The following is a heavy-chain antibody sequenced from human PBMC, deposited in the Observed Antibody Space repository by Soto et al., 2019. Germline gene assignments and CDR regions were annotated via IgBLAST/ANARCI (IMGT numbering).Heavy chain of an antibody. V-gene: IGHV1-69*01. CDR2: IVPIYRTA. Sequence: QVQLVQSGAEVKKPGSSVKVSCKASGGTFSSYRINWVRQAPGQGLEWVGGIVPIYRTAEYAQKFQGRVTITADESARTSYMELRSLKSQDTAVYYCVRDSGAKLSSSWGQGTLVTVSS. CDR3: VRDSGAKLSSS. D-gene: IGHD6-13*01. J-gene: IGHJ4*02. CDR1: GGTFSSYR.